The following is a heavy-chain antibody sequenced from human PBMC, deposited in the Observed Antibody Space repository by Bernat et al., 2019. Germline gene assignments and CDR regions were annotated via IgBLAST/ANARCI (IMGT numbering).Heavy chain of an antibody. V-gene: IGHV3-7*03. CDR2: IKQDGSQT. D-gene: IGHD2-21*02. CDR3: ARIMCSCGDCYFDY. J-gene: IGHJ4*02. Sequence: EVQLVESGGGLAQPGGSLRLSCAASGFTFSSYWMSWVRQAPGKGLEWVANIKQDGSQTYYVDSVKGRFSISTDNAKNSLYLRMNSLRAEDTAMYFCARIMCSCGDCYFDYWGQGTLVTVSS. CDR1: GFTFSSYW.